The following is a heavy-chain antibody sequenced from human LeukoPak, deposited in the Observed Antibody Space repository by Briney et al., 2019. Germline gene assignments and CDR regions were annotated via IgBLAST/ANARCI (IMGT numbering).Heavy chain of an antibody. Sequence: GGSLRLSCAASGFTFRSYSMNWVRQAPGKGLEWVSAIDIYYADSVKGRFTISRDNAENSLYLQMNSLRVEDTAVYYCARAPTVLVGYCSSSSCQADYWGQGTLVTVSS. J-gene: IGHJ4*02. V-gene: IGHV3-21*01. CDR1: GFTFRSYS. CDR3: ARAPTVLVGYCSSSSCQADY. D-gene: IGHD2-2*01. CDR2: IDI.